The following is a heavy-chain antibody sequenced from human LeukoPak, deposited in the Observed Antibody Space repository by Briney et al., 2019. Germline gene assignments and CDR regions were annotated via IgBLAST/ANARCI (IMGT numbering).Heavy chain of an antibody. J-gene: IGHJ6*03. V-gene: IGHV3-23*01. CDR2: ISGSGGST. D-gene: IGHD6-6*01. Sequence: GGSLRLSCAASRFTFSSYAMSWVRQAPGKGLEWVSAISGSGGSTYYADSVKGRFTISRDNSKNTLYLQMNSLKAEDTAVYYCAKDGRIAARTHYYYMDVWGKGTTVTVSS. CDR3: AKDGRIAARTHYYYMDV. CDR1: RFTFSSYA.